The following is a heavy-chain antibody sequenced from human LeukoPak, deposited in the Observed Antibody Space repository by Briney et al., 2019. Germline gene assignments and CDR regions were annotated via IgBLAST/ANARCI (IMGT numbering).Heavy chain of an antibody. CDR1: GGSFSGYY. J-gene: IGHJ4*02. CDR2: IYHSGST. CDR3: ARAHVPMVRGVFDY. V-gene: IGHV4-34*01. D-gene: IGHD3-10*01. Sequence: PSETLSLTCAVYGGSFSGYYWSWIRQPPGKGLEWIGSIYHSGSTYYNPSPKSRVTISVDTSKNQFSLKLSSVTAADTAVYYCARAHVPMVRGVFDYWGQGTLVTVSS.